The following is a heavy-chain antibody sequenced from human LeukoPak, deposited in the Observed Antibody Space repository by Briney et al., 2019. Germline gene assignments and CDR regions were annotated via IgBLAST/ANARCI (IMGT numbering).Heavy chain of an antibody. D-gene: IGHD3-9*01. J-gene: IGHJ4*02. Sequence: SETLSLTCTVSGGSISSGVYYWSWIRQHPGKGLEWIAYIYYSGSTYYNPSLKSRVTISVDTSKNQFSLKLSSVTAADTAVYYCARLNYDILTGPDYWGQGTLVTVSS. V-gene: IGHV4-31*03. CDR3: ARLNYDILTGPDY. CDR2: IYYSGST. CDR1: GGSISSGVYY.